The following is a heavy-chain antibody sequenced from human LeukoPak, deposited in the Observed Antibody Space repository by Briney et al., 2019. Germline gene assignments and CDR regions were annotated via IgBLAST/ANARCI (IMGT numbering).Heavy chain of an antibody. D-gene: IGHD2-2*01. CDR1: GDSVSSNSAA. V-gene: IGHV6-1*01. Sequence: SQTLSLTCVISGDSVSSNSAAWNWIRQSPSRGLEWLGRTYYRSTWYNDYAVSVRGRITVNPDTSKNQFSLHLNSVTPEDTAVYYCARRLTQYDCFDPWGQGILVTVSS. CDR2: TYYRSTWYN. J-gene: IGHJ5*02. CDR3: ARRLTQYDCFDP.